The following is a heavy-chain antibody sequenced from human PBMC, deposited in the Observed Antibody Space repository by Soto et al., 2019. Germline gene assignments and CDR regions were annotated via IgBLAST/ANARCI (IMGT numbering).Heavy chain of an antibody. CDR1: GGTFSSYA. D-gene: IGHD6-6*01. CDR3: ARLEGIAARTAKSYGYYYYGMDV. J-gene: IGHJ6*02. CDR2: IIPIFGTA. Sequence: QVQLVQSGAEVKKPGSSVKVSCKASGGTFSSYAISWVRQAPGQGLEWMGGIIPIFGTANYAQKFQGRVTITADESTSTGYMELSSLRSEDTDVYYCARLEGIAARTAKSYGYYYYGMDVWGQGTTVTVSS. V-gene: IGHV1-69*01.